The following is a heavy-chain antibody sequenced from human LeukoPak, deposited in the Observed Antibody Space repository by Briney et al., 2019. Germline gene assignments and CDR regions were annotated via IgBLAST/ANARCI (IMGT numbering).Heavy chain of an antibody. CDR2: IKTDGSEK. V-gene: IGHV3-7*03. J-gene: IGHJ4*02. Sequence: PGGSLRLSCEGSGFTFSNYWMGWVRQAPGKGLQWVANIKTDGSEKYYVDSVKGRFTISRDNAKNSLYLQMNSLRAEDTALYYCARGGTGYSSSWYGYWGQGTLVTVSS. D-gene: IGHD6-13*01. CDR3: ARGGTGYSSSWYGY. CDR1: GFTFSNYW.